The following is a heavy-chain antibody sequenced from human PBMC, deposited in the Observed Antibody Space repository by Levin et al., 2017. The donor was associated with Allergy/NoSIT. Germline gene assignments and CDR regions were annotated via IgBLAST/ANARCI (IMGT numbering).Heavy chain of an antibody. D-gene: IGHD5-18*01. CDR3: ARVAGYSYGYYFDY. J-gene: IGHJ4*02. CDR2: IYLSGST. V-gene: IGHV4-30-2*01. Sequence: SQTLSLTCAVSGGSISSGGYSWSWIRQPPGKGLEWIGNIYLSGSTNDNPSLKSRVTMSVDRSKNQFSLKLRHVTAADTAVYYCARVAGYSYGYYFDYWGPGTLVTVSS. CDR1: GGSISSGGYS.